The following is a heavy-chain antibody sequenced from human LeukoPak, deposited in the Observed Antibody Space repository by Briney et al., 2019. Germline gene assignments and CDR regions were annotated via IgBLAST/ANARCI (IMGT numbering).Heavy chain of an antibody. D-gene: IGHD1-26*01. CDR2: IYTSGST. Sequence: SQTLSLTCTVSGGSISSGSYYWSWIRQPAGKGLEWIGRIYTSGSTNYNPSLKSRITISADTSKNQFSLKLSSVTAADTAVYYCARQSEWELYYFDHWGQGTLVTVSS. CDR3: ARQSEWELYYFDH. J-gene: IGHJ4*02. CDR1: GGSISSGSYY. V-gene: IGHV4-61*02.